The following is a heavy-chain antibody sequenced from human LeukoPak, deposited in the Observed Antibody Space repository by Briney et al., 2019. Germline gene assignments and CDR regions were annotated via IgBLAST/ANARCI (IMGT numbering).Heavy chain of an antibody. Sequence: ASVKVFCKASGYTFTSYGISWVRQAPGQGLEWMGWISAYNGNTNYAQKLQGRVTMTTDTSTSTAYMELRSLRSDDTAVYYCARIPYYDFWSGYYSAHYDYWGQGTLVTVSS. CDR3: ARIPYYDFWSGYYSAHYDY. CDR1: GYTFTSYG. V-gene: IGHV1-18*01. J-gene: IGHJ4*02. CDR2: ISAYNGNT. D-gene: IGHD3-3*01.